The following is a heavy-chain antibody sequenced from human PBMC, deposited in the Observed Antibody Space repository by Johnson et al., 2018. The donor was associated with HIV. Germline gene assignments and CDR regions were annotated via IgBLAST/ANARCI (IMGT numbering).Heavy chain of an antibody. D-gene: IGHD1-26*01. CDR2: ISYDGSNG. J-gene: IGHJ3*02. Sequence: QVQLVESGGGLVQPGGSLRLSCAASGFTFSSYAMHWVRQAPGKGLEWVADISYDGSNGNYAESVKGRFTISRDNSKNTLYLQMNSLRAEDTAVYYCARQGVGRLEKAFDIWGQGTMVTVSS. V-gene: IGHV3-30*14. CDR3: ARQGVGRLEKAFDI. CDR1: GFTFSSYA.